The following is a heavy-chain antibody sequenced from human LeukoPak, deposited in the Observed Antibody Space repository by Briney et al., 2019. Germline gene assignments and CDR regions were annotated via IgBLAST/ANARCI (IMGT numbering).Heavy chain of an antibody. V-gene: IGHV3-48*03. CDR3: AREGVDPRRDFDY. Sequence: GGSLRLSCAASGFTFSSYEMNWVRQAPGKGLEWVSYISSGGSTIYYADSVKGRFTISRDNAKNSLYLQMNSLRAEDTAVYYCAREGVDPRRDFDYWGQGTLVTVSS. J-gene: IGHJ4*02. CDR2: ISSGGSTI. D-gene: IGHD3-3*01. CDR1: GFTFSSYE.